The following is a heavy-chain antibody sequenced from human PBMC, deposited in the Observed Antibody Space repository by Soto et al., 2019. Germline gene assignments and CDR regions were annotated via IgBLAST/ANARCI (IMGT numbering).Heavy chain of an antibody. J-gene: IGHJ4*02. Sequence: PGGSLRLSCAASGFTFSSYSMNWVRQAPGKGLEWVSSISSSSSYIYYADSVKGRFTISRDNAKNSLYLQMNSLRAEDTAVYYCARGGEVWARDFDYWGQGTLVTVSS. CDR1: GFTFSSYS. D-gene: IGHD3-10*01. V-gene: IGHV3-21*01. CDR2: ISSSSSYI. CDR3: ARGGEVWARDFDY.